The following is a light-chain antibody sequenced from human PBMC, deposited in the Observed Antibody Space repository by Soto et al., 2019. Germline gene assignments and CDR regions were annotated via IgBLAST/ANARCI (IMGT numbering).Light chain of an antibody. CDR3: QSYASSPYAV. CDR2: EDN. J-gene: IGLJ7*02. CDR1: SGSIASNY. Sequence: NFMLTQPHSVSESPGKTVTISCTRSSGSIASNYVQWYQQRPGSAPTTVIYEDNQRPSGVPDRFSGSIDSSSNSASLTISGLKTEDEADYYCQSYASSPYAVFGGGTQLTA. V-gene: IGLV6-57*04.